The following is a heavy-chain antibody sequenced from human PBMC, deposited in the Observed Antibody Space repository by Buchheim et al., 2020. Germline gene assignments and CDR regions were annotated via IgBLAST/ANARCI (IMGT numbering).Heavy chain of an antibody. CDR1: GFTFSSYW. Sequence: EVQLVESGGGLVQPGGSLRLSCAASGFTFSSYWMSWVRQAPGKGLEWVAYIKQDGSEKYYVDSVKGRFTISRDNAKNSLYLQMNSLRAEDTAVYYCARVDYYDSSGYYWYYYYYMDVWGKGTT. D-gene: IGHD3-22*01. CDR2: IKQDGSEK. CDR3: ARVDYYDSSGYYWYYYYYMDV. V-gene: IGHV3-7*04. J-gene: IGHJ6*03.